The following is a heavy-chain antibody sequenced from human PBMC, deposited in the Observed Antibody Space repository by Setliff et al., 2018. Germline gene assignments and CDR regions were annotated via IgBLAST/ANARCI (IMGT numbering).Heavy chain of an antibody. CDR3: AKARSRGMVFAFDI. J-gene: IGHJ3*02. Sequence: SLRLSCAASGFTFDDYAMHWVRQAPGKGLEWVSGISWNSGSIGYADSVKGRFTISRDNAKNSLYLQMNSLRAEDTALYYCAKARSRGMVFAFDIWGQGTMVTVSS. D-gene: IGHD2-15*01. CDR1: GFTFDDYA. V-gene: IGHV3-9*01. CDR2: ISWNSGSI.